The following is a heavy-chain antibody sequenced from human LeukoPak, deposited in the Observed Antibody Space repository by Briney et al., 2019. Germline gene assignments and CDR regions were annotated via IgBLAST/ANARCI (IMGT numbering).Heavy chain of an antibody. D-gene: IGHD3-22*01. Sequence: ASAKVSCKASGYTFTGYYMHWLRQAPGQGLEWMGWINPNSGGTNYAQKFQGRVTMTRDTSISTAYMELSRLRSDDTAVYYCARGGDYYDTTVLPDAFDIWGQGTMVTVSS. CDR3: ARGGDYYDTTVLPDAFDI. CDR2: INPNSGGT. J-gene: IGHJ3*02. V-gene: IGHV1-2*02. CDR1: GYTFTGYY.